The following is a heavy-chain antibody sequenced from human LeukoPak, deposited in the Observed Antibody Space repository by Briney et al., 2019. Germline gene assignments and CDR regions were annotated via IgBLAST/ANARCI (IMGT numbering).Heavy chain of an antibody. V-gene: IGHV3-15*01. CDR2: IKSKTDGGAT. D-gene: IGHD2-15*01. J-gene: IGHJ4*02. Sequence: NPGGSLRLSCAASGFTFSNAWMSWVREAPGKGLVWVGRIKSKTDGGATDYAAPVKGRFTISRDDSKNTLYLQMNSLKTEDTAVYYCTTFSGAPTNRDYWRQGTLVTVSS. CDR1: GFTFSNAW. CDR3: TTFSGAPTNRDY.